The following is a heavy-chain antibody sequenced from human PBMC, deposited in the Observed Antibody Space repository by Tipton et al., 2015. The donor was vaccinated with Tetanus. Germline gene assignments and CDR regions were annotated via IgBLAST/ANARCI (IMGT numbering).Heavy chain of an antibody. Sequence: TLSLTCTVSGGSISTYYWSWIRQPAGKGLEWIGRIYTSGSTNYNPYLKRRVTMSVDTSNNQFSLKLSSVTAADTAVYYCARDVWRYYDSSGYQDHDAFDIWGQGTMVTVSS. D-gene: IGHD3-22*01. J-gene: IGHJ3*02. CDR2: IYTSGST. CDR3: ARDVWRYYDSSGYQDHDAFDI. CDR1: GGSISTYY. V-gene: IGHV4-4*07.